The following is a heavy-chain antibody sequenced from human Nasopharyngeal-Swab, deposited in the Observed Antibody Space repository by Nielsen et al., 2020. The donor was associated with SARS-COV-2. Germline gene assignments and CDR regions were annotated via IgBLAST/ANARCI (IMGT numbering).Heavy chain of an antibody. J-gene: IGHJ5*02. V-gene: IGHV4-34*01. CDR1: GGPFSGYY. CDR2: INHSGST. CDR3: ARGSCTNGLCYRRRGFDP. Sequence: GSLRLSCAVYGGPFSGYYWTWSRHPTGKGLEWIGEINHSGSTNYNPSLTSRVNISVVTAKNQFSLKLTSVTAADTAVYYCARGSCTNGLCYRRRGFDPWGQGTLVTVSS. D-gene: IGHD2-8*01.